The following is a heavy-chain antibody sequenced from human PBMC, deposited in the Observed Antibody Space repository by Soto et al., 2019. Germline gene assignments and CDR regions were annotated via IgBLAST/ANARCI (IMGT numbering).Heavy chain of an antibody. CDR2: ITKTGRST. D-gene: IGHD3-3*01. CDR3: TNDAEAYDFAFDK. CDR1: GFSFRNYG. Sequence: EVQLLESGGGLVQPGGSLRLSCATSGFSFRNYGMNWVRQAPGKGLEWVSGITKTGRSTFIADSVRGRFTISRDNLKNLIYLQMNSLRVDDTALYYCTNDAEAYDFAFDKWGQGTMVTVTS. V-gene: IGHV3-23*01. J-gene: IGHJ3*02.